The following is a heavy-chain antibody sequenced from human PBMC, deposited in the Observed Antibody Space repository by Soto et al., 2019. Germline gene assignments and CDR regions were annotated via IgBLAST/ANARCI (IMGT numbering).Heavy chain of an antibody. Sequence: QLQLQESGPGLVKPSETLSLTCTVSGGSISSSSYYWGWIRQPPGKGLEWIGSIYYSGSTYYNPYLKSRVTRSGDTSNNQFSLKLSSVTAADTAVYYCATMVRGEADYWGQGTLVTVAS. CDR3: ATMVRGEADY. CDR2: IYYSGST. D-gene: IGHD3-10*01. J-gene: IGHJ4*02. V-gene: IGHV4-39*01. CDR1: GGSISSSSYY.